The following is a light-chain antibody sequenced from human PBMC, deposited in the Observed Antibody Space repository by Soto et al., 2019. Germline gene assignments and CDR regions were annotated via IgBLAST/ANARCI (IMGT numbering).Light chain of an antibody. CDR3: QKYNSSPLT. CDR1: QGIVTF. V-gene: IGKV1-27*01. J-gene: IGKJ4*01. CDR2: ATS. Sequence: DVQMTQSPSSLSAFVGDRVTITCRASQGIVTFLAWFQQKPGKVPKLLIYATSTLQTGVPSRFSGSGSGTDFTLTISSLQPEDVGTYYCQKYNSSPLTFGGGTKVEIK.